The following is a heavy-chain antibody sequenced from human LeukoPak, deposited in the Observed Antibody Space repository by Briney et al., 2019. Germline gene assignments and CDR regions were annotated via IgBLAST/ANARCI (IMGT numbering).Heavy chain of an antibody. D-gene: IGHD5-18*01. CDR2: ISSSGSTI. CDR1: GFTFSSYE. CDR3: ASDVDTAMDTDY. Sequence: GSLRLSCAASGFTFSSYEVNWVRQAPGKGLEWVSYISSSGSTIYYADSVKGRFTISRDNAKNSLYLQMNSLRAEDTAVYYCASDVDTAMDTDYWGQGALVTVSS. J-gene: IGHJ4*02. V-gene: IGHV3-48*03.